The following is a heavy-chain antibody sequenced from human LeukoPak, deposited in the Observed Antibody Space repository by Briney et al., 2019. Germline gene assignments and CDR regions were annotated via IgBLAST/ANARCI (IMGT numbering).Heavy chain of an antibody. D-gene: IGHD1-7*01. CDR1: GGYVSSSSYY. J-gene: IGHJ5*02. V-gene: IGHV4-39*07. CDR2: IYDSGST. Sequence: PSETLSLTCTVSGGYVSSSSYYWGWIRQPPGKGLEWVGSIYDSGSTYYNPSLKSRVTISVDTSKNQFSLKLNSVTAADTAVYYCAREPLSITGTTSWGQGTPVTVSS. CDR3: AREPLSITGTTS.